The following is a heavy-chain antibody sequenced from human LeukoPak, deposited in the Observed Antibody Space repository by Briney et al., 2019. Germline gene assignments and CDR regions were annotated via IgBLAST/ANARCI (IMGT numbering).Heavy chain of an antibody. V-gene: IGHV3-23*01. D-gene: IGHD3-10*01. CDR1: GFTFNIYS. J-gene: IGHJ4*02. Sequence: PGGSLRLSCAASGFTFNIYSMSWVRQAPGRGLEWVSAITDSGGSTYYADSVKGRFTISRNNSKNTLFLQMTSLRAEDTALYCCAKRSGYFDYWGRGTLVTVSS. CDR2: ITDSGGST. CDR3: AKRSGYFDY.